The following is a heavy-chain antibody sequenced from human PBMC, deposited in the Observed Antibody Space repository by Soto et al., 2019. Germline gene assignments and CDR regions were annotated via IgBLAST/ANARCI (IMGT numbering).Heavy chain of an antibody. CDR1: VFTFITFS. CDR3: EKEGGRGYSYRQDFEY. CDR2: ISGSGGNT. Sequence: WESXRLSCSASVFTFITFSINLLRQAPGEGLEWVSSISGSGGNTQYADSVNGRVTISRDNSKNTLYLQMNSLRAEDTAVYYCEKEGGRGYSYRQDFEYWGQGTLV. J-gene: IGHJ4*02. V-gene: IGHV3-23*01. D-gene: IGHD5-18*01.